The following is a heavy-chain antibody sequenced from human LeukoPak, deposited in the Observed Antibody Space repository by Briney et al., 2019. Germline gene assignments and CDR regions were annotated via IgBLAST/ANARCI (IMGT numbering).Heavy chain of an antibody. Sequence: SETLSLTCAVYGGSFSGYYWSWIRQPPGKGLEWIGEINHSGSTNYNPSLKSRVTISVDTSKNQFSLKLSSVTAGDTAVYYCARGDGYCDYWGQGTLVTVSS. CDR3: ARGDGYCDY. J-gene: IGHJ4*02. CDR2: INHSGST. CDR1: GGSFSGYY. D-gene: IGHD2-15*01. V-gene: IGHV4-34*01.